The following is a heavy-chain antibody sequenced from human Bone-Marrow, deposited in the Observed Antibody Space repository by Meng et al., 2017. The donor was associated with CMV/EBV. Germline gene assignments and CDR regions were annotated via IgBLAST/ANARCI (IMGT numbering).Heavy chain of an antibody. J-gene: IGHJ4*02. CDR1: GYY. CDR3: ARGRYYPHRSYGSGSRSYYFDY. CDR2: INHSGST. D-gene: IGHD3-10*01. Sequence: GYYWSWIRQPPGKGLEWIGEINHSGSTNYNPSLKSRVTISVDTSKNQFSLKLSSVTAADTAVYYCARGRYYPHRSYGSGSRSYYFDYWGQGTLVTVSS. V-gene: IGHV4-34*01.